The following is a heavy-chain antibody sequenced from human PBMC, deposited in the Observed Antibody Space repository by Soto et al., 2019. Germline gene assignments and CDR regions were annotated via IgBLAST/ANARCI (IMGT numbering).Heavy chain of an antibody. Sequence: ASVKVSCKTSGYTFTDYYIHWVRQAPGQGLEWMAWINPNSGASNSAQKFQGWVTVTRDTSINTVYMALTSLKSDDTAVYYCARSELAVSYTVFDCWGQGTTVTGSS. J-gene: IGHJ6*02. CDR3: ARSELAVSYTVFDC. CDR1: GYTFTDYY. D-gene: IGHD3-16*01. CDR2: INPNSGAS. V-gene: IGHV1-2*04.